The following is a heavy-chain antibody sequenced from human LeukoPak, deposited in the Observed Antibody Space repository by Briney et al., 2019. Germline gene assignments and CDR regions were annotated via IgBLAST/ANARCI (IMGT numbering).Heavy chain of an antibody. J-gene: IGHJ5*02. CDR1: GGSFTGLF. Sequence: PSDTLSLTCVVNGGSFTGLFWSWIRQSPGKGLEWIGEINHSGTTHYNPSLKSRVTISVDTSKNQFSLKLRSVTAADTAVYYCARKEGGQLVNTRRWFDPWGQGTLVTVSS. CDR3: ARKEGGQLVNTRRWFDP. CDR2: INHSGTT. D-gene: IGHD6-13*01. V-gene: IGHV4-34*01.